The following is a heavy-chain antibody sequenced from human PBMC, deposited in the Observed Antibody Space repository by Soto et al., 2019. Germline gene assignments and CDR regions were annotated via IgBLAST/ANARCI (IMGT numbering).Heavy chain of an antibody. CDR1: GYTFTSYG. V-gene: IGHV1-18*01. D-gene: IGHD3-3*01. Sequence: ASVKGACKASGYTFTSYGGSWVRQAPGQGLEWMGWISAYNGNTNYAQKLQGRVTMTTDTSTSTAYMELRSLRSDDTAVYYCARDLRVYYYDFWSGFGAFDIWGQGTMVTVSS. CDR2: ISAYNGNT. J-gene: IGHJ3*02. CDR3: ARDLRVYYYDFWSGFGAFDI.